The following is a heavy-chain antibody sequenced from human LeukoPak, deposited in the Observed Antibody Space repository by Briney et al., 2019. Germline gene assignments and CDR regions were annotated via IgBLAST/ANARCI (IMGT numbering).Heavy chain of an antibody. J-gene: IGHJ3*01. CDR3: GRDPNGDYVGAFEF. CDR1: GFMFSRFG. Sequence: GGSLRLSCVGSGFMFSRFGLIWVRQAPGKGLEWVSGIHGNGETTYYGDSVKGRFTISRDSSKSTLYLQMNSLRVEDTAEYFCGRDPNGDYVGAFEFWGQGTKVAVSS. D-gene: IGHD3-16*01. V-gene: IGHV3-23*01. CDR2: IHGNGETT.